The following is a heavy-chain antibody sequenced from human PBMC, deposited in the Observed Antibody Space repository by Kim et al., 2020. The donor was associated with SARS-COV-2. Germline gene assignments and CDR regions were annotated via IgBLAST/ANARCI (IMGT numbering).Heavy chain of an antibody. CDR3: AKDTTKTGYSGAFDI. D-gene: IGHD1-26*01. Sequence: DTVTGRFTTSRNHSKNTLYLQMNSLRAEDTAVYYCAKDTTKTGYSGAFDIWGQGTMVTVSS. J-gene: IGHJ3*02. V-gene: IGHV3-30*02.